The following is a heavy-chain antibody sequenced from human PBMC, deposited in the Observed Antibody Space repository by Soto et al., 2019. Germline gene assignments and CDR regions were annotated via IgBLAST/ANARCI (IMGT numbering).Heavy chain of an antibody. CDR2: IYHSGST. CDR1: GGSISSSKW. V-gene: IGHV4-4*02. D-gene: IGHD3-10*01. J-gene: IGHJ4*02. CDR3: ARAGAITHPFDH. Sequence: PWESLSLTCGVSGGSISSSKWWSWVRQPPGKGLEWIGEIYHSGSTNYNPSLKSRVTISLDRSKNQFSLNLISVTAADTAVYYCARAGAITHPFDHWGRGTLLTVSS.